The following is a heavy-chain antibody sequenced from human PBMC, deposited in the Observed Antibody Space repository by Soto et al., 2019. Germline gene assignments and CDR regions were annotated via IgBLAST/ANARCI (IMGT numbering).Heavy chain of an antibody. CDR2: ISAYNGNT. CDR3: VGITMVRGVHGPDY. CDR1: GYTFTSYG. Sequence: ASVKVSCKASGYTFTSYGISWVRQAPGQGLEWIGWISAYNGNTNYAQKLQGRVTMTTDTSTSTAYMELRSLRSDDTAVYYCVGITMVRGVHGPDYWGQGTLVTVSS. V-gene: IGHV1-18*01. D-gene: IGHD3-10*01. J-gene: IGHJ4*02.